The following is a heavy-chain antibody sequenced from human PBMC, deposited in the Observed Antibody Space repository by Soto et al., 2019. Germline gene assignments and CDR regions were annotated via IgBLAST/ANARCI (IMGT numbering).Heavy chain of an antibody. J-gene: IGHJ6*02. Sequence: QVQLVQSGAEVKRAGASVKVSCKASGYTFSSYGLSWVRQAPGQGLEWMGWISDYNGNTHYAQKFQGRVIMTTDTSTRTAYRELRSLRSDYTAVYFCAREGYYSGSGTYSPPRYYGMDVWGQGTTVTVSS. CDR1: GYTFSSYG. CDR3: AREGYYSGSGTYSPPRYYGMDV. D-gene: IGHD3-10*01. V-gene: IGHV1-18*01. CDR2: ISDYNGNT.